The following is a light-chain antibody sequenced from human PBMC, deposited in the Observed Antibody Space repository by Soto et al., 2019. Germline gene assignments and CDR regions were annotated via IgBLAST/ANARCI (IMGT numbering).Light chain of an antibody. V-gene: IGLV1-47*01. J-gene: IGLJ2*01. Sequence: QSVLTQPPSASGTPGQRVTISCSGSSSNIGSNYVFWYQQLPGTAPKVLMYRNSQRPSGVPDRFSGSTSGTSASLAISGLRSEDEADYYCASWDDSLSGFVVFGGGTKLTVL. CDR3: ASWDDSLSGFVV. CDR2: RNS. CDR1: SSNIGSNY.